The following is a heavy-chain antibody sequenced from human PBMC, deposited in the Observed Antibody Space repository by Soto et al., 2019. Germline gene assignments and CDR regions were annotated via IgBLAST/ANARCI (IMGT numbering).Heavy chain of an antibody. V-gene: IGHV3-73*02. CDR3: TRHALQYCGGDCYLLPYFDL. J-gene: IGHJ2*01. CDR1: GFTFSGSA. CDR2: IRSKANNYAT. Sequence: EVQLVESGGGLVQPGGSLKLSCAASGFTFSGSAMHWVRQASGKGLEWVGRIRSKANNYATAYAASVKGRFTISRDDSNNTAYLQMNSLKTEDTAVYYCTRHALQYCGGDCYLLPYFDLWGRGTLVTVSS. D-gene: IGHD2-21*02.